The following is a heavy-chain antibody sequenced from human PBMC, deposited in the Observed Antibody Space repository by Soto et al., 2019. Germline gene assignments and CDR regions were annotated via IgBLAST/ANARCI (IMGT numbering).Heavy chain of an antibody. CDR1: GYTFTSYA. V-gene: IGHV1-3*01. Sequence: QVQLVQSGAEVKKPGASVKVSCKASGYTFTSYAIHLVRQAPGQRLEWMGWINAGNGNTKYSQKFQDRVTITRDTPASTASMELRSLRSEDTAVYYCARERGGWPDYWGQGTLVTVSS. J-gene: IGHJ4*02. D-gene: IGHD6-19*01. CDR3: ARERGGWPDY. CDR2: INAGNGNT.